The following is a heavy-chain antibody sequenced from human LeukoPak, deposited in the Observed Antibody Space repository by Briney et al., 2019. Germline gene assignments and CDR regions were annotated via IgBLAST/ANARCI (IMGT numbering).Heavy chain of an antibody. CDR2: INPNSGGT. J-gene: IGHJ4*02. D-gene: IGHD2-21*01. V-gene: IGHV1-2*06. CDR3: ARGQVAVIAPFDY. Sequence: ASVKVSCKASGYTFTGYYMHWVRQAPGQGLEWMGRINPNSGGTNYAQKFQGRVTMTRDTSISTAYMELSRLRSDDTAVYYCARGQVAVIAPFDYWGQGTLVTVSS. CDR1: GYTFTGYY.